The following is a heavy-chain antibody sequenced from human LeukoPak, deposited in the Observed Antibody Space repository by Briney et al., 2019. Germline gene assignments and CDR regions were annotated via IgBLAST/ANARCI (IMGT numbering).Heavy chain of an antibody. CDR1: GGSFSGYY. V-gene: IGHV4-34*01. CDR2: INHSGST. CDR3: ARGQYGSGSYKGNYFDY. J-gene: IGHJ4*02. Sequence: SETLSLTCAVYGGSFSGYYWSWIRQPPGKGLEWIGEINHSGSTNYNPSLKSRVTISVDTSKNQFSLKLSSVTAADTAAYYCARGQYGSGSYKGNYFDYWGQGTLVTVSS. D-gene: IGHD3-10*01.